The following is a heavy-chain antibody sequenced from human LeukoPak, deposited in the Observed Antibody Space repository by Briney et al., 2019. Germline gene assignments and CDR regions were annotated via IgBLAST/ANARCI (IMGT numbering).Heavy chain of an antibody. CDR1: GFTFSSYE. J-gene: IGHJ4*02. CDR2: ISSSGSTI. D-gene: IGHD5-24*01. CDR3: AREGMATTVDY. Sequence: GGSLRLSCAASGFTFSSYEMNWVRQAPGKGLEWVSYISSSGSTIYYADSVKGRFTISRDNAKNSPYLQMNSLRAEDTAVYYCAREGMATTVDYWGQGTLVTVSS. V-gene: IGHV3-48*03.